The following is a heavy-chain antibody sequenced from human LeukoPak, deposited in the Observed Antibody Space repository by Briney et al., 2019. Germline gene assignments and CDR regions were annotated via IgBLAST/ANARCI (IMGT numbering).Heavy chain of an antibody. CDR1: GGSISSYY. CDR2: IYYSGST. Sequence: SETLSLTCTVSGGSISSYYWSWIRQPPGKGLEWIGYIYYSGSTNYNPSLKSRVTISVDTSKNQFSLKLSSVTAADTAVYYCARDGGYSYGFFDYWGQGTLVTVSS. D-gene: IGHD5-18*01. V-gene: IGHV4-59*01. J-gene: IGHJ4*02. CDR3: ARDGGYSYGFFDY.